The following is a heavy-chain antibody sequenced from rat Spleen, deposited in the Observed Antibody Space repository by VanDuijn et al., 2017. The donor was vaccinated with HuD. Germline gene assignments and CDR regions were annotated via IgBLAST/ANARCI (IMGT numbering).Heavy chain of an antibody. CDR1: GFTFSDYY. V-gene: IGHV5-22*01. D-gene: IGHD4-3*01. J-gene: IGHJ2*01. CDR2: ISYGGSGT. CDR3: ARGGFGVGWFAY. Sequence: EVELVESGGGLVQPGRSMKLSCAASGFTFSDYYMAWVRQAPTKGLEWIATISYGGSGTYYPDSVKGRFTISRDTAQNTLYLQMNRLWSEDTATYYCARGGFGVGWFAYWGQGVMVTVSS.